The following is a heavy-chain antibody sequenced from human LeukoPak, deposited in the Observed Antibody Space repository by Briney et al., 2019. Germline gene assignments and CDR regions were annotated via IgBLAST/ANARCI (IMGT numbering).Heavy chain of an antibody. V-gene: IGHV4-59*01. CDR2: IYSSGNI. D-gene: IGHD2-2*01. J-gene: IGHJ5*02. Sequence: SETLSLTCTVSGGSISSFYWSWIRQPPGKGLEFIGYIYSSGNIKYSPSLKSRVTISLDTAKNQFSLRLRSVTAADTAVYYCARYPSAAFWHDPWGQGTLVTVSS. CDR1: GGSISSFY. CDR3: ARYPSAAFWHDP.